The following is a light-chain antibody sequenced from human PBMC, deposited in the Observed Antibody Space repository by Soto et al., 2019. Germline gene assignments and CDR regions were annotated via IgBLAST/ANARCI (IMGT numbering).Light chain of an antibody. V-gene: IGKV3-20*01. J-gene: IGKJ1*01. CDR1: QSRSSSH. Sequence: EIVLTQSPGTLSLSPGERASLSCRASQSRSSSHLIWYQQKPGQAPRLLIYDASSRATGIPDRFSGGGSGTDFTLTISRLEPEDFAVYYCQHLSAFGQGTKMEIK. CDR2: DAS. CDR3: QHLSA.